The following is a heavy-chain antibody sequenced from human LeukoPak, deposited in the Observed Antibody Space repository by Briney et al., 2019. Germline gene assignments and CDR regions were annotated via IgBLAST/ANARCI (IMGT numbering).Heavy chain of an antibody. D-gene: IGHD4-17*01. V-gene: IGHV3-30*02. J-gene: IGHJ3*01. CDR3: TRDSDDYGDSDEFDVFDV. CDR2: IRYDGSNK. Sequence: PGGSLRLSCAASGFTFSSYGMHWVRQAPGKGLEWVAFIRYDGSNKYCADSVKGRFTISRDNSKNTLYLQMNSLRAEDTAVYYCTRDSDDYGDSDEFDVFDVWGQGTMVTVSS. CDR1: GFTFSSYG.